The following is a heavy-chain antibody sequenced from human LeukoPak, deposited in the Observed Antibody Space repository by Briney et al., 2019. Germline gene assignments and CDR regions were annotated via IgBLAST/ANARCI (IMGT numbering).Heavy chain of an antibody. D-gene: IGHD2-2*02. CDR2: ISYDRSNK. CDR3: ASLIVVVPAAIPWFDP. V-gene: IGHV3-30-3*01. J-gene: IGHJ5*02. Sequence: GRSLRLSCAASGFTFSSYAMHWVRQAPGKGLEWVAAISYDRSNKYYADSVKGRFTISRDNSKNTLYLQMNSLRAEDTAVYYCASLIVVVPAAIPWFDPWGQGTLVTVSS. CDR1: GFTFSSYA.